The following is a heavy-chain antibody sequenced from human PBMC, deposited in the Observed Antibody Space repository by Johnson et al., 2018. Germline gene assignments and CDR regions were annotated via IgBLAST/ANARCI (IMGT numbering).Heavy chain of an antibody. CDR1: GFTFSTYA. V-gene: IGHV3-23*01. Sequence: VQLQESGGGLVQPGGSLRLSCAASGFTFSTYAMSWVRQAPGKGLEWVSAISGSGTSTYYADSVKGRFTISRDNSINTLYLQMHSLRAEDTAVYYCAKDSGTLSGAGARNWIDPWGQGILVTVSS. CDR2: ISGSGTST. D-gene: IGHD6-19*01. CDR3: AKDSGTLSGAGARNWIDP. J-gene: IGHJ5*02.